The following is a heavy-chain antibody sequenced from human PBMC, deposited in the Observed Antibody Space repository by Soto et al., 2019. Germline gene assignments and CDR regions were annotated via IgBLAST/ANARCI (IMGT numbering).Heavy chain of an antibody. J-gene: IGHJ6*02. D-gene: IGHD5-12*01. CDR1: GFTFSSYP. V-gene: IGHV3-30-3*01. CDR2: ISYDATSE. Sequence: GGSLRLSCAASGFTFSSYPIHWVRQAPGKGLEWVGSISYDATSEDFADSLRGRFTLSRDNSKNTLYLQMNSLRAEDTAVYDCARDGKGLYSGYDYGYYYYYGMGVWGQGTTVTVS. CDR3: ARDGKGLYSGYDYGYYYYYGMGV.